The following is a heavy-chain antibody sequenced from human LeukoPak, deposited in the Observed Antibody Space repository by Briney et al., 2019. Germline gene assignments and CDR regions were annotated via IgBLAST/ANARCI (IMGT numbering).Heavy chain of an antibody. CDR2: IYSGGST. J-gene: IGHJ6*03. V-gene: IGHV3-53*01. CDR3: AREGSSDYYYYYMDV. Sequence: GGSLRLSCAASGFTVSSNYMSWVRQAPGEGLEWVSVIYSGGSTYYADSVTGRFTISRDNSKNTLYLQMNSLRAEDTAVYYCAREGSSDYYYYYMDVWGKGTTVTVSS. D-gene: IGHD6-6*01. CDR1: GFTVSSNY.